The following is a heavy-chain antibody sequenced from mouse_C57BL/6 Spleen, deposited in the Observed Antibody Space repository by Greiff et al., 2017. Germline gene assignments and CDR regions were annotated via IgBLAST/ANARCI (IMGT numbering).Heavy chain of an antibody. D-gene: IGHD4-1*01. J-gene: IGHJ2*01. V-gene: IGHV5-6*01. CDR1: GFTFSSYG. Sequence: EVKLVESGGDLVKPGGSLKLSCAASGFTFSSYGMSWVRQTPDKRLGWVATISSGGSYTYYPDSVKGRFTISRDNAKNTLYLQMSSLKSEDTAMYYCARQTGFDYWGQGTTLTVSS. CDR2: ISSGGSYT. CDR3: ARQTGFDY.